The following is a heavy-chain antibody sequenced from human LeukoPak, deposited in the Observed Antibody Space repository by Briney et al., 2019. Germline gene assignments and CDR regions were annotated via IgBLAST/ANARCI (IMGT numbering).Heavy chain of an antibody. V-gene: IGHV4-39*02. CDR1: GVSISSSSYY. CDR3: AREGKITMVRGVIRYYYMDV. Sequence: SETLSLTCTVSGVSISSSSYYWGWIRQPPGKGLDWIGGIYYSGSTYYNPSLKSRVTISVDTSKNQFSLKLSSVTAADTAVYYCAREGKITMVRGVIRYYYMDVWGKGTTVTISS. J-gene: IGHJ6*03. CDR2: IYYSGST. D-gene: IGHD3-10*01.